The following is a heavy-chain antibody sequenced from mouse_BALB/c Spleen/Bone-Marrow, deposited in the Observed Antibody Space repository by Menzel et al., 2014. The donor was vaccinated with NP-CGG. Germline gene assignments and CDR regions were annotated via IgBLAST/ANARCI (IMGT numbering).Heavy chain of an antibody. CDR1: GFTFSSFG. CDR2: ISSGSSTI. D-gene: IGHD1-1*01. CDR3: ARGNYGFSFYYAMGY. Sequence: EVMLVESGGGLVQPGGSRKLSRAASGFTFSSFGMHWVRQAPEKGLEWVAYISSGSSTIYYADTVKGRFTISRDNPKNTLFLQMTSLRSEDTAMYYCARGNYGFSFYYAMGYWGQGTSVTVSS. V-gene: IGHV5-17*02. J-gene: IGHJ4*01.